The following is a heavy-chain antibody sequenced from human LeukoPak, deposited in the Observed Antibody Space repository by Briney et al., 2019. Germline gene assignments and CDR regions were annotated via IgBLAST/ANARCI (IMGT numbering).Heavy chain of an antibody. D-gene: IGHD1-7*01. CDR3: ARTRGLELRYYYYYMDV. Sequence: TSETLSLTCTVSGGSISSYYWSWIRQPPGRGWEWMGNIYYSGSTNYNPSLKSRVTISVDTSKNQFSLKLSSVTAADTAVYYCARTRGLELRYYYYYMDVWGKGTTVTVSS. V-gene: IGHV4-59*01. CDR2: IYYSGST. J-gene: IGHJ6*03. CDR1: GGSISSYY.